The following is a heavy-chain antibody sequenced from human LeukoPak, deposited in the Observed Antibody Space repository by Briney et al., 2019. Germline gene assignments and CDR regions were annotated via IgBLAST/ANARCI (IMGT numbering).Heavy chain of an antibody. D-gene: IGHD5-12*01. V-gene: IGHV1-69*13. CDR2: IIPIFGTA. CDR3: ARSGYDKGQEFDY. Sequence: SVKVSCKASEGTFSSYAISWVRQAPGQGLEWMGGIIPIFGTANYAQKFQGRVTITADESTSTAYMELSSLRSEDTAVYYCARSGYDKGQEFDYWGQGTLVTVSS. J-gene: IGHJ4*02. CDR1: EGTFSSYA.